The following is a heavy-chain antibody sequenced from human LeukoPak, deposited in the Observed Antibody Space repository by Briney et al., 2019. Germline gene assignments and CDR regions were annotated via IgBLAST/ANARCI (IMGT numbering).Heavy chain of an antibody. D-gene: IGHD1-26*01. V-gene: IGHV3-7*01. CDR2: IKPDGSEK. CDR1: GFTFGTYW. Sequence: GGSLRLSCVASGFTFGTYWMTWVRQAPGKGLEWVADIKPDGSEKYYGGSMKGRVTISRDNAKNSLYLQLNILRAEDTAVYYCARARIWELLRGYFDYWGQGTLVTVSS. J-gene: IGHJ4*02. CDR3: ARARIWELLRGYFDY.